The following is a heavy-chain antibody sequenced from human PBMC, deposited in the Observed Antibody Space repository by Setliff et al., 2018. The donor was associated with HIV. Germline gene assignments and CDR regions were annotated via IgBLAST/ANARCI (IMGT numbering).Heavy chain of an antibody. CDR1: GVTVSKNY. D-gene: IGHD1-26*01. CDR3: ARDRYSGSSTDY. J-gene: IGHJ4*02. CDR2: IYTGGAT. V-gene: IGHV3-66*01. Sequence: GSLRLSCAASGVTVSKNYMSWVRQAPGKGLEWASVIYTGGATFYADSVKARFTISRDNSRNTLYLQMNSLRAEDTAVYYCARDRYSGSSTDYWGQGTLVTVSS.